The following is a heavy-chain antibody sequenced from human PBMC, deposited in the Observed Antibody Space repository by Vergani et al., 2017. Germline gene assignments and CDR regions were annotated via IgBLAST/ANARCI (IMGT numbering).Heavy chain of an antibody. CDR1: GYTFINYA. CDR2: NNTNSGTP. Sequence: QVPLVPSGSELKKPGASVTVSCKASGYTFINYAINWVRQAPGQGLEWMGWNNTNSGTPTYAQAFTGRLVFSMETSVSTAFLEISSLKAADTAIYYCARDRGVSYMGYHEIHVWGEGSTVTVSP. V-gene: IGHV7-4-1*02. CDR3: ARDRGVSYMGYHEIHV. J-gene: IGHJ6*04. D-gene: IGHD3-10*01.